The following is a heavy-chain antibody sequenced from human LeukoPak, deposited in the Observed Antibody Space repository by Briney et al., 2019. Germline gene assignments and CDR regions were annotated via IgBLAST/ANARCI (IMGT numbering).Heavy chain of an antibody. Sequence: LGESLKISCKGSGYSFTSYWIGWVRQAPGQGLEWMGWISAYNGNTNYAQKVQGRVTMTTDTSPSTAYLELRSLRSDDTAVYYCARGIVGATLSYFDYWGQGTLVTVSS. CDR2: ISAYNGNT. D-gene: IGHD1-26*01. V-gene: IGHV1-18*04. J-gene: IGHJ4*02. CDR1: GYSFTSYW. CDR3: ARGIVGATLSYFDY.